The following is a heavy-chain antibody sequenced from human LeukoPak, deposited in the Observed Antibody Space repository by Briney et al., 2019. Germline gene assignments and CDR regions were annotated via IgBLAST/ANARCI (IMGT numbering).Heavy chain of an antibody. D-gene: IGHD5-18*01. J-gene: IGHJ4*02. Sequence: GASVKVSCKASGGTFSNYAINWVRQAPGQGLERMGGITPIFGTANYVQKFQGRVTITADESTSTAYMDLSRLRPEDTAIYYCARASSDDTAMATPFAYWGQGTLVIVSS. V-gene: IGHV1-69*13. CDR1: GGTFSNYA. CDR2: ITPIFGTA. CDR3: ARASSDDTAMATPFAY.